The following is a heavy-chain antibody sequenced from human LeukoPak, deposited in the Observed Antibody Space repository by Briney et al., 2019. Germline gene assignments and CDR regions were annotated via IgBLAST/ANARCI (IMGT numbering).Heavy chain of an antibody. V-gene: IGHV4-61*01. Sequence: SETLSLTCTVSGGSISAISGGPYYWSWIRQPPGKGLEWIGYVDYSGSTKYSPSLKSRVTMSVDTSKNQFSLKLSSVTAADTAVYYCARDIGGRYYFHYWGQGTLVTVSS. D-gene: IGHD3-10*01. CDR2: VDYSGST. CDR3: ARDIGGRYYFHY. J-gene: IGHJ4*02. CDR1: GGSISAISGGPYY.